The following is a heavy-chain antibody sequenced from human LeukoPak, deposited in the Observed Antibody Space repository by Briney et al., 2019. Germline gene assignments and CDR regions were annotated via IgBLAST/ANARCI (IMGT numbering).Heavy chain of an antibody. CDR2: INPNSGGT. J-gene: IGHJ5*02. Sequence: GASVKVSCKASGYTFTGYYMHWVRQAPGQGLEWMGWINPNSGGTNYAQKFQGRVTMTRDTSISTAYMELSRLRSDDTAVYYCARVPCLYCSRPQNWFDPWGQGTLVTVSS. D-gene: IGHD2-2*01. CDR3: ARVPCLYCSRPQNWFDP. V-gene: IGHV1-2*02. CDR1: GYTFTGYY.